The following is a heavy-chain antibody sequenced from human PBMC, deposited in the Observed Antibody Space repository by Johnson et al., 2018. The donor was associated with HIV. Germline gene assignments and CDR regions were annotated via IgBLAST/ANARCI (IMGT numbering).Heavy chain of an antibody. Sequence: VKLVESGGVVVQPGGSLRLSCAASGFTFSTYWMIWVRQAPGKVLEWVASIRQDGSEKYYVDSVKGRFTISRDNAKNSLFLQMNSLRAEDTAMYYCAGGYYDSSGLDAFDIWGQGTMVTVSS. V-gene: IGHV3-7*05. CDR1: GFTFSTYW. CDR3: AGGYYDSSGLDAFDI. D-gene: IGHD3-22*01. J-gene: IGHJ3*02. CDR2: IRQDGSEK.